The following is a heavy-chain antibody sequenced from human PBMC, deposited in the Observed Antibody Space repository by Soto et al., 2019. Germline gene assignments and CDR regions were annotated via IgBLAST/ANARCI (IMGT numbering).Heavy chain of an antibody. V-gene: IGHV3-23*01. CDR1: GFTFSNYG. D-gene: IGHD3-10*01. CDR3: AKGSRSTGRPSEY. CDR2: ISGSDGHT. Sequence: EDSLRLSSAAPGFTFSNYGLSCVGQAPGKGLEWVSAISGSDGHTYYTDSVKGRFAISRDNSKNTLYLQMNNLRAEDTAVYYCAKGSRSTGRPSEYWGQGTLVTVSS. J-gene: IGHJ4*02.